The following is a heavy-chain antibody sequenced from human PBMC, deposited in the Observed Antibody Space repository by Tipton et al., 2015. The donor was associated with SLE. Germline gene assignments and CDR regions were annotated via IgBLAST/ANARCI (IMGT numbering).Heavy chain of an antibody. V-gene: IGHV4-38-2*02. Sequence: TLSLTCTVSGYSISSGYYWGWIRQPPGKGLEWIGSIYHSGSTYYNPSLKSRVTISVDTSKNQFSLKLSSVTAADTAVYYCAKQLYSSSSGYFQHWGQGTLVTVSS. CDR1: GYSISSGYY. CDR3: AKQLYSSSSGYFQH. J-gene: IGHJ1*01. CDR2: IYHSGST. D-gene: IGHD6-6*01.